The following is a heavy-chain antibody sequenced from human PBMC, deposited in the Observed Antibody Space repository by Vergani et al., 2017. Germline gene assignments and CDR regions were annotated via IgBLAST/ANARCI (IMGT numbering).Heavy chain of an antibody. Sequence: QVQLVPSGAEVKKPGASVTVSCKASGYTFTSYDINWVRQATGQGLEWMGWMNPNSGNTGYAQKFQGRVTMTRNTSISTAYMELSSLRSEDTAVYYCARGLPQGRRITMVRGVISVYAFDIWGQGTMVTVSS. J-gene: IGHJ3*02. V-gene: IGHV1-8*01. CDR1: GYTFTSYD. CDR2: MNPNSGNT. D-gene: IGHD3-10*01. CDR3: ARGLPQGRRITMVRGVISVYAFDI.